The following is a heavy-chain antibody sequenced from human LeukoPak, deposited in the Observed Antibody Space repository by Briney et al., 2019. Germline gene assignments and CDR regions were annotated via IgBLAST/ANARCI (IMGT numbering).Heavy chain of an antibody. V-gene: IGHV4-4*07. D-gene: IGHD2-15*01. CDR3: ARGRYCSADICSGGDAFDI. J-gene: IGHJ3*02. CDR2: IYTRGST. Sequence: SETLSLTCTVSGGSINNYYWSWIRQPAGKGLEWIGRIYTRGSTNHNPSLKSRATMSVDTSKNQFSLKLSSVTAADTAVYYCARGRYCSADICSGGDAFDIWGQGTMVSVSS. CDR1: GGSINNYY.